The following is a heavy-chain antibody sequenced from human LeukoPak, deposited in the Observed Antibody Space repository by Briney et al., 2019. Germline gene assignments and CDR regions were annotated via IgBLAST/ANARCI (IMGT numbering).Heavy chain of an antibody. CDR1: GFTVSSNS. CDR2: IYSDNT. D-gene: IGHD3-10*01. V-gene: IGHV3-53*01. Sequence: GGSLRLSCTVSGFTVSSNSMSWVRQAPGKGLEWVSFIYSDNTHYSDSVKGRFTISRDNSKNTLYLQMNSLRAEDTAVYYCASQSITMVRGVKEEVDYWGQGTLVTVSS. J-gene: IGHJ4*02. CDR3: ASQSITMVRGVKEEVDY.